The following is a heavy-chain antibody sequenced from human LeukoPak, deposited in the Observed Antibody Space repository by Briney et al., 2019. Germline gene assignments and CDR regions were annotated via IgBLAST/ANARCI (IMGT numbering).Heavy chain of an antibody. V-gene: IGHV3-21*01. Sequence: KPGGSLRLSCAASGFTFSSYSMNWVRQAPGKGLEWVSSISSSSSYIYYADSVKGRFTISRDNAKNSLYLQMNSLRAEDTAVYYCARDRRLSIAARQLTFPFDYWGQGTLVTVSS. D-gene: IGHD6-6*01. CDR3: ARDRRLSIAARQLTFPFDY. J-gene: IGHJ4*02. CDR1: GFTFSSYS. CDR2: ISSSSSYI.